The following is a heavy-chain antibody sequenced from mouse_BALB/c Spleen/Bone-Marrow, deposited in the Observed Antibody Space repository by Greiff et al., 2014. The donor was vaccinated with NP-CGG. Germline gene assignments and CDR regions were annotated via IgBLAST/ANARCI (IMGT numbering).Heavy chain of an antibody. D-gene: IGHD2-9*01. CDR1: GNTFSSYW. CDR3: ARTYYAYAWFVY. V-gene: IGHV1-9*01. Sequence: VQLQQSGAELMKPGASVKISCKATGNTFSSYWIEWVKQRPGHGLEWIGEILPGSGSTNYNEKFKGKATFTADTSSNTAYMQLSSLTSEDSAVYYCARTYYAYAWFVYWGQGTLVTVSA. J-gene: IGHJ3*01. CDR2: ILPGSGST.